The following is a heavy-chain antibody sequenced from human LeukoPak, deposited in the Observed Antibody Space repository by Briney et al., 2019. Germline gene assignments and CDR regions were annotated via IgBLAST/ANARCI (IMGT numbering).Heavy chain of an antibody. V-gene: IGHV1-8*01. CDR3: ARGGEWELLTPGDYYYGMDV. D-gene: IGHD1-26*01. J-gene: IGHJ6*02. CDR2: MNPNSGNT. CDR1: GYTFTSYD. Sequence: GASVKVSCKASGYTFTSYDINWVRQATGQGLEWMGWMNPNSGNTGYAQKFQGRVTMTRNTSISTAYMELSSLRSEDTAVYYCARGGEWELLTPGDYYYGMDVWGQGTTVTVSS.